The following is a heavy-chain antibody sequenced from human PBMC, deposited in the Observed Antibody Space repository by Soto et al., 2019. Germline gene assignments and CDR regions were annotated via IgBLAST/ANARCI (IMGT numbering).Heavy chain of an antibody. CDR3: ARQWGGDY. CDR2: ASYSGSP. J-gene: IGHJ4*02. V-gene: IGHV4-59*08. CDR1: GGSIGSHY. D-gene: IGHD3-16*01. Sequence: QVQLQESGPGLVKPSETLSLTCTVSGGSIGSHYWSWIWQPPGEGLEWIGRASYSGSPNYNPSLKSRVTISIDTSKNQFSLKLTSVTAADTAVYYCARQWGGDYWGQGTLVTVSS.